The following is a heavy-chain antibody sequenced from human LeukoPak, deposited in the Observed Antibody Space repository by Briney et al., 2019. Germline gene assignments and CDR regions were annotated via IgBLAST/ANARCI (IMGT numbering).Heavy chain of an antibody. CDR1: GYTFTSYG. V-gene: IGHV1-2*02. CDR2: INPNSGGT. CDR3: ARSGKPITMVRGVPMSWFDP. D-gene: IGHD3-10*01. Sequence: GASVKVSCKASGYTFTSYGISWVRQAPGQGLEWMGWINPNSGGTNYAQKFQGRVTMTRDTSISTAYMELSRLRSDDTAVYYCARSGKPITMVRGVPMSWFDPWGQGTLVTVSS. J-gene: IGHJ5*02.